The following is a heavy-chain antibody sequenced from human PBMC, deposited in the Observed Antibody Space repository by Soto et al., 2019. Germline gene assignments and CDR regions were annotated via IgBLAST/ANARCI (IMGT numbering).Heavy chain of an antibody. Sequence: SGPTLVNPTQTLTLTCTFSGFSLTTRPVGVGWIRQSPGKALEWLAFAYWDDDNRYSPSLRSRLTVTKDTPKNQVVLTMPNMDPVDTATYYCAHRRHSCYLNWGYFDYWGQGTLVTVSS. CDR3: AHRRHSCYLNWGYFDY. CDR1: GFSLTTRPVG. D-gene: IGHD3-16*01. J-gene: IGHJ4*02. V-gene: IGHV2-5*02. CDR2: AYWDDDN.